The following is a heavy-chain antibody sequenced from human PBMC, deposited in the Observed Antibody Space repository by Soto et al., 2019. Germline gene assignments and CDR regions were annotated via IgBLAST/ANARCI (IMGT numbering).Heavy chain of an antibody. V-gene: IGHV3-23*01. Sequence: GGSLRLSCAASGFTFSSYAMSWVRQAPGKGLEWVSAISGSGGSTYYADSVRGRFTISRDNSKNTLYLQMNSLRAEDTAVYYCAKDPGPQQLVLYWFDPWGQGTLVTVSS. D-gene: IGHD6-13*01. CDR1: GFTFSSYA. J-gene: IGHJ5*02. CDR3: AKDPGPQQLVLYWFDP. CDR2: ISGSGGST.